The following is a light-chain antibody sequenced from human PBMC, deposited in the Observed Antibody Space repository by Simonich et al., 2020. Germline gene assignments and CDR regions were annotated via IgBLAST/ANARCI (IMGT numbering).Light chain of an antibody. CDR1: SSDVGGYNL. CDR3: CSYAGSSTSVV. Sequence: QSALTQPASVSGSPGQSITISCTGTSSDVGGYNLVSWYQQHPGKAPKLMIYEGSKRPLGVSNRFSGSKSGNTASLTISGLQAEDEADYYCCSYAGSSTSVVFGGGTKLTVL. J-gene: IGLJ2*01. CDR2: EGS. V-gene: IGLV2-23*01.